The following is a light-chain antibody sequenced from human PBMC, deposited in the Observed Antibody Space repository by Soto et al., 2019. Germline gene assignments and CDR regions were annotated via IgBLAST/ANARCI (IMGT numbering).Light chain of an antibody. CDR1: KGSSNC. CDR3: QQRSNWHPLA. V-gene: IGKV1-17*03. J-gene: IGKJ1*01. Sequence: IHVSHSTSAMSAYLPGRVTYTYRASKGSSNCLACFQQKPGKAPKLLIYATSSLQSGVPSRFSGSGSATDFTLTISSLEPEDFAVYYCQQRSNWHPLAFGQGTKVDIK. CDR2: ATS.